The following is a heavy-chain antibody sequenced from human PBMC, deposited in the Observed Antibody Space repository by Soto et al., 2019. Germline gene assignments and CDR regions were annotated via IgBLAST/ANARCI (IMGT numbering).Heavy chain of an antibody. CDR2: MNPNSGNT. V-gene: IGHV1-8*01. D-gene: IGHD5-12*01. CDR3: ASRGYSGYDPLYYYYYMDV. Sequence: ASVKVSCKASGYTFTSYDINWVRQATGQGLEWMGWMNPNSGNTGYAQKFQGRVTMTRNTSISTAYMELSSLRSEDTAVYYCASRGYSGYDPLYYYYYMDVWGKGTTVTVSS. CDR1: GYTFTSYD. J-gene: IGHJ6*03.